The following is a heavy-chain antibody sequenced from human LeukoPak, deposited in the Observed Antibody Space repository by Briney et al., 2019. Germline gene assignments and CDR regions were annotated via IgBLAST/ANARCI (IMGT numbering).Heavy chain of an antibody. CDR2: ISGSDGST. D-gene: IGHD6-13*01. Sequence: GGALRLSCVASGFTFRRYAMSWVRQAPGKGLEWVSAISGSDGSTSYADSVKGRFTISRNNSKNTLYMQMNSLRAEDRAVYYCAKVGPSSSLPSPWGQGTLVTVSS. CDR1: GFTFRRYA. J-gene: IGHJ4*02. V-gene: IGHV3-23*01. CDR3: AKVGPSSSLPSP.